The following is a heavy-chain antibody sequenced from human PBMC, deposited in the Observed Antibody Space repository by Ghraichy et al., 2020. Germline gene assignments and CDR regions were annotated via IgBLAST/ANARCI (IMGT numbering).Heavy chain of an antibody. CDR2: INPSGGST. J-gene: IGHJ4*02. Sequence: ASVKVSCKASGYTFTSYYMHWVRQAPGQGLEWMGIINPSGGSTSYAQKFQGRVTMTRDTSTSTVYMELSSLRSEDTAVYYCARAGRVVVVPAAPGYWGQGTLVTVSS. D-gene: IGHD2-2*01. V-gene: IGHV1-46*03. CDR1: GYTFTSYY. CDR3: ARAGRVVVVPAAPGY.